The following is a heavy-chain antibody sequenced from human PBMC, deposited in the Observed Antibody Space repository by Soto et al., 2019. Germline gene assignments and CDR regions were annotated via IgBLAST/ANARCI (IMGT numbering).Heavy chain of an antibody. V-gene: IGHV3-23*01. CDR1: GFTFSDYG. D-gene: IGHD3-22*01. CDR3: AKGSEYYYDSSGSYYFDY. CDR2: VSGSGGST. J-gene: IGHJ4*02. Sequence: GGSLRLSCAASGFTFSDYGMSWVRQAPGKGLEGVAVVSGSGGSTSYADSVKGRFTISRDNAKNTLYLQMNSLRAEDTAVYYCAKGSEYYYDSSGSYYFDYWGQGTLVTVSS.